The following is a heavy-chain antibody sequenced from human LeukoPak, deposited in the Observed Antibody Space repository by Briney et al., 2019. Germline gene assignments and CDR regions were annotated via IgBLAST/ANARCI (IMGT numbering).Heavy chain of an antibody. J-gene: IGHJ6*02. CDR2: IKEDGSQK. CDR3: ARDPSLISWSGYYNINSHYYYYGMDV. D-gene: IGHD3-3*01. V-gene: IGHV3-7*01. Sequence: PGGSLRLSCAASGFTFNTYWMSWVRQTPGKGLEWVANIKEDGSQKNYVDSVRGRFTISRDNSKNTLYLQMNSLRAEDTAVYYCARDPSLISWSGYYNINSHYYYYGMDVWGQGTTVTVSS. CDR1: GFTFNTYW.